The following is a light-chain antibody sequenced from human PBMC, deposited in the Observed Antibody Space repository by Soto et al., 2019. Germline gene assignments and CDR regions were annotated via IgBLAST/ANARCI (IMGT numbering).Light chain of an antibody. CDR1: QSVRSY. CDR3: QQRSNWPRT. V-gene: IGKV3-11*01. Sequence: ESMLTQSPATLSLSPGERATLSCRASQSVRSYLAWYQQKPGQAPRLLIYDVSNRATGIPARFSGSGSGTDFTLTISSLEPEDFAVYYCQQRSNWPRTFGQGTKVEIK. CDR2: DVS. J-gene: IGKJ1*01.